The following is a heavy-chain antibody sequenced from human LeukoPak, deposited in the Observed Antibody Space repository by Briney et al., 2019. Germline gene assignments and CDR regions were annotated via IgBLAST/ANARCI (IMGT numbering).Heavy chain of an antibody. CDR3: ARDGDYYDSSVHFDY. Sequence: GGSLRLSCAASGFTFSSYSMNWVRQAPGKGLEWVSSISSSSSYIYYADSVKGRFTISRDNAKNSLYLQMNSLRAEDTAVYYCARDGDYYDSSVHFDYWGQGTLVTVSS. J-gene: IGHJ4*02. CDR1: GFTFSSYS. V-gene: IGHV3-21*01. D-gene: IGHD3-22*01. CDR2: ISSSSSYI.